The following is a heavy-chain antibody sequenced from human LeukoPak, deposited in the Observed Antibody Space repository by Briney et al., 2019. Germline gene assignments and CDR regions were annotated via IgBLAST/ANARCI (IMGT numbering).Heavy chain of an antibody. CDR1: GGSISSYY. Sequence: SETLSLTCTVSGGSISSYYWSWIRQPPGKGLEWIGYIYYSGSTNYNPSLKSRVTISVDTSKNQFSLKLSSVTAADTAVYYCARSYSSSWYEDTGNFDYWGQGTLVTVSS. V-gene: IGHV4-59*01. J-gene: IGHJ4*02. D-gene: IGHD6-13*01. CDR2: IYYSGST. CDR3: ARSYSSSWYEDTGNFDY.